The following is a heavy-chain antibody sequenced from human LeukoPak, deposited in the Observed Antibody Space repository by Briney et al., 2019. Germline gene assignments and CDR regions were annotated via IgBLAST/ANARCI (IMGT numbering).Heavy chain of an antibody. CDR2: IIPIFGTA. J-gene: IGHJ4*02. D-gene: IGHD2-2*01. V-gene: IGHV1-69*13. CDR3: ARGDYCSSTSCYLTIDY. Sequence: SVNVSCKASGGTFSSYAISWVRQAPGQGLEWMGGIIPIFGTANYAQKFQGRVTITADESTSTAYMELSSLRSEDTAVYYCARGDYCSSTSCYLTIDYWGQGTLVTVSS. CDR1: GGTFSSYA.